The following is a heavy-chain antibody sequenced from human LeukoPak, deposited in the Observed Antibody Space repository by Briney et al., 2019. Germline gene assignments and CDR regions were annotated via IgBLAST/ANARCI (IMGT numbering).Heavy chain of an antibody. J-gene: IGHJ4*02. CDR1: GGTFSTYP. CDR3: ARDGEMAAIYFDY. CDR2: IIPIVGIA. D-gene: IGHD5-24*01. Sequence: ASVKVSCKASGGTFSTYPISWVRQARGQGLEWMGGIIPIVGIANNVQKFRGRVTITADKSTNTAYMELSSLRSEDTAVYYCARDGEMAAIYFDYWGQGTLVTVSS. V-gene: IGHV1-69*10.